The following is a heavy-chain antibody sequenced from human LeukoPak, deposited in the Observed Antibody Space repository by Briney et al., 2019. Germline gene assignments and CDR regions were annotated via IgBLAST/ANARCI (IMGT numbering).Heavy chain of an antibody. CDR3: VSRPPNWGLSAFDF. J-gene: IGHJ3*01. Sequence: GGSLRLSCSASGFTFSRYAMYWVRQAPGKGLEYVSAITSNGGSTYYADSVKGRFTISRDNSKNTLYLQMSSLRVEDTAVYYCVSRPPNWGLSAFDFWGQGTMVTVSS. D-gene: IGHD7-27*01. CDR2: ITSNGGST. V-gene: IGHV3-64D*06. CDR1: GFTFSRYA.